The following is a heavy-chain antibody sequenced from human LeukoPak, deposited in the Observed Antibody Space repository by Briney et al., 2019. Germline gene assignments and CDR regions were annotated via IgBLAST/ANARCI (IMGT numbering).Heavy chain of an antibody. D-gene: IGHD2-2*01. CDR3: ARDQVVVVPAAKRSPYNWFDP. Sequence: PSETLSLTCTVSGGSISSGGYYWSWIRQHPGKGLEWIGYIYYSGSTYYNPSLKSRVTISVDTSKNQFSLKLSSVTAADTAVYYCARDQVVVVPAAKRSPYNWFDPWGQGTLVTVSS. CDR1: GGSISSGGYY. CDR2: IYYSGST. J-gene: IGHJ5*02. V-gene: IGHV4-31*03.